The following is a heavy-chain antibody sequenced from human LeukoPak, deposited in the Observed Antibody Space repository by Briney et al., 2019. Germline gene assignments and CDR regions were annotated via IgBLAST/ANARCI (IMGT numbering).Heavy chain of an antibody. CDR1: GGSVSSGSYY. CDR2: IYYSGST. CDR3: ARGAYSTFDY. J-gene: IGHJ4*02. D-gene: IGHD6-13*01. V-gene: IGHV4-61*01. Sequence: SETLSLTCTVSGGSVSSGSYYWSWIRQPPGKGLGWIGYIYYSGSTNYNPSLKSRVTISVDTSKNQFSLKLSSVTAADTAVYYCARGAYSTFDYWGQGTLVTVSS.